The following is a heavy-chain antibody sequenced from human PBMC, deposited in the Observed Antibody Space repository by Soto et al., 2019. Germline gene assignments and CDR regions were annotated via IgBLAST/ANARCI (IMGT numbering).Heavy chain of an antibody. J-gene: IGHJ4*02. CDR2: ISGSGGST. CDR1: GFTISSYA. CDR3: AKVPETPYYYDSSGYGY. V-gene: IGHV3-23*01. D-gene: IGHD3-22*01. Sequence: PGGSLRLSCAASGFTISSYAMSWVRQAPGQGLEWVSAISGSGGSTYYADSVKGRFTIYRDNSKNTLYLQMNSLRAEDTDVYYCAKVPETPYYYDSSGYGYWGQGTLVTVSS.